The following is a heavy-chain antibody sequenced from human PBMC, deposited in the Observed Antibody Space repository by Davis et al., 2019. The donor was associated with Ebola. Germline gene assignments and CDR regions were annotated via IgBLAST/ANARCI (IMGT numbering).Heavy chain of an antibody. V-gene: IGHV3-7*03. D-gene: IGHD6-19*01. J-gene: IGHJ4*02. CDR1: GFTFSSYW. CDR2: IKQDGSQK. CDR3: ARGGAVAGTFDY. Sequence: GGSLRLSCAASGFTFSSYWMSWVRQAPGKGLEWVANIKQDGSQKYYVDSVKGRCTISTDNAKNSLYLQMNSLRAEDTAVYYCARGGAVAGTFDYWGQGTLVTVSS.